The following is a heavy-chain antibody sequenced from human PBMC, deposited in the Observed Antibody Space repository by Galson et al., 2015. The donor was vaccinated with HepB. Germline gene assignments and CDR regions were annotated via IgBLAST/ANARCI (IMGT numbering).Heavy chain of an antibody. CDR1: GGTFSSYT. CDR2: IIPILGIA. CDR3: ARDPITTPTVVTVNWFDP. J-gene: IGHJ5*02. V-gene: IGHV1-69*04. D-gene: IGHD4-23*01. Sequence: SVKVSCKASGGTFSSYTISWVRQAPGQGLEWMGRIIPILGIANYAQKFQGRVTITADKSTSTAYMELSSLRSEDTAVYYCARDPITTPTVVTVNWFDPWGQGTLVTVSS.